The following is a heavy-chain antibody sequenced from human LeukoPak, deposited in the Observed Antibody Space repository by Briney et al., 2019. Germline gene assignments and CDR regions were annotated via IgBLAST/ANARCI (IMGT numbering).Heavy chain of an antibody. CDR1: GFTFDDYD. V-gene: IGHV3-20*04. D-gene: IGHD5-18*01. CDR3: ARSPALWIQLWLELREREWSWFDP. Sequence: GGSLRLSCAASGFTFDDYDMSWVRQAPGKGLEWVSGINWHGGSIGYADSVKGRLTISRDNAKNSLYLQMHSLRAEDTALYYCARSPALWIQLWLELREREWSWFDPWGQGTLVTVSS. CDR2: INWHGGSI. J-gene: IGHJ5*02.